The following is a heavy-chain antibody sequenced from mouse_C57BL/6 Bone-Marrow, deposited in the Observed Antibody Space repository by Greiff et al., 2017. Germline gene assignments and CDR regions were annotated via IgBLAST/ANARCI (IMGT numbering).Heavy chain of an antibody. V-gene: IGHV1-82*01. CDR1: GYAFSSSW. CDR3: ARRGDGSSYDWFAY. J-gene: IGHJ3*01. D-gene: IGHD1-1*01. CDR2: IYPGDGDT. Sequence: QVQLQQSGPELVKPGASVKISCKASGYAFSSSWMNWVKQRPGKGLEWIGRIYPGDGDTNYNGKFKGKATLTADKSSSTAYMQLSSLTSEDSAVYFCARRGDGSSYDWFAYWGQGTVVTVSA.